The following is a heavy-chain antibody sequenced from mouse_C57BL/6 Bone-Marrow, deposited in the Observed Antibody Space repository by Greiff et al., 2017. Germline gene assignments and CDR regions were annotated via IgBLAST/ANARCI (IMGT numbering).Heavy chain of an antibody. CDR3: ARLYYYGRDWYCDV. J-gene: IGHJ1*03. V-gene: IGHV1-81*01. Sequence: QVHVKQSGAELARPGASVKLSCKASGFTFTSYGISWVKQRTGQGLEWIGEIYPRSGNTYYNEKFKGKATLTADKSSSTAYMELRSLTSEDSAVYFCARLYYYGRDWYCDVWGTGTTVTVSA. CDR1: GFTFTSYG. CDR2: IYPRSGNT. D-gene: IGHD1-1*01.